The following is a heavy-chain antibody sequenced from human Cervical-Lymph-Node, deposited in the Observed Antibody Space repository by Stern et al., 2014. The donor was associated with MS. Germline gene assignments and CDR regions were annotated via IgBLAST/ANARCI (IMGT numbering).Heavy chain of an antibody. CDR2: IVPLFGTR. V-gene: IGHV1-69*06. Sequence: VQLVESGTEVKKPGSSVKVSCKTSGDTFNNYAISWVRLAPGHGLEWVGAIVPLFGTRTYAQRFRGRVTITADRITNTTYMELGGLTSADTAIYYCAREFATSAHPFDSWGRGTLVTVSS. CDR1: GDTFNNYA. CDR3: AREFATSAHPFDS. D-gene: IGHD3-10*01. J-gene: IGHJ4*02.